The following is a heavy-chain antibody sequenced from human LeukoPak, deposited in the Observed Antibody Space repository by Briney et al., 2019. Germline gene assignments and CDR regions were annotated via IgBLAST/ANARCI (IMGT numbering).Heavy chain of an antibody. Sequence: GGSLRLSCAASGFTFSSYATSWVRQAPGKGLEWVSAISGSGGSTYYADSVKGRFTISRDNSKNTLYLQMNSLRAEDTAVYYCAKEGSIVVVVAGGTYYYYYMDVWGKGTTVTVSS. V-gene: IGHV3-23*01. J-gene: IGHJ6*03. CDR2: ISGSGGST. D-gene: IGHD2-15*01. CDR1: GFTFSSYA. CDR3: AKEGSIVVVVAGGTYYYYYMDV.